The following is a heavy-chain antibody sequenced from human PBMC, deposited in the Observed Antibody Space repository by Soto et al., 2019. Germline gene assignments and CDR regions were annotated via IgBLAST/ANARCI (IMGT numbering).Heavy chain of an antibody. Sequence: SETLSLTCTVSGGSISSGGYYWSWIRQHPGKGLEWIGYIYYSGSTYYNPSLKSRVTISVDTSKDQFSLKLSSVAAADTAVYYCARDFTDSSGPTLGMGVWGQGTTVTVSS. CDR1: GGSISSGGYY. V-gene: IGHV4-31*03. CDR2: IYYSGST. J-gene: IGHJ6*02. D-gene: IGHD6-19*01. CDR3: ARDFTDSSGPTLGMGV.